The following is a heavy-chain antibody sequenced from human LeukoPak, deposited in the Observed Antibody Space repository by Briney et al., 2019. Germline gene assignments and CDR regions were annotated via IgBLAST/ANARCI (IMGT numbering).Heavy chain of an antibody. Sequence: PSETLSLTCTVSGDSISNYYWSWIRQPPGKGLEWIGYIYYSGSTNYNPSLKSRVTISVDTSRNQFSLKLNSVTAADTAVYYCAKSNGYGLVDIWGQGTMVTVSS. D-gene: IGHD3-10*01. CDR2: IYYSGST. V-gene: IGHV4-59*12. CDR1: GDSISNYY. J-gene: IGHJ3*02. CDR3: AKSNGYGLVDI.